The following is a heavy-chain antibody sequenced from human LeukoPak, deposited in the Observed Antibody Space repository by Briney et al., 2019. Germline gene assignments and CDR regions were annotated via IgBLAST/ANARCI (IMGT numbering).Heavy chain of an antibody. CDR3: ARDLPGPLYYFGY. V-gene: IGHV1-3*03. J-gene: IGHJ4*02. Sequence: GASVKVSCKASGYTFTIYAMHWVRQAPGQRLEWMGWINAGNGNTKYSQEFQGRVTITRDTSASTAYMELSSLRSEDMAVYYCARDLPGPLYYFGYWGQGTLVTVSS. CDR2: INAGNGNT. CDR1: GYTFTIYA.